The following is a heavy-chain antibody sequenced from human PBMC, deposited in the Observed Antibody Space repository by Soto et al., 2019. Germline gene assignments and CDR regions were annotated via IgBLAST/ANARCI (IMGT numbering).Heavy chain of an antibody. CDR3: AKNGDNRQYDY. Sequence: GGSLRLSCAASGFTFSIYGMTWVRQAPGKGLEWVSGIADTTYYADSVKGRFTISRDNSKNTLYLQMNSLRAEDTAVYYCAKNGDNRQYDYWGQGTRVTVSS. J-gene: IGHJ4*02. CDR1: GFTFSIYG. CDR2: IADTT. V-gene: IGHV3-23*01. D-gene: IGHD7-27*01.